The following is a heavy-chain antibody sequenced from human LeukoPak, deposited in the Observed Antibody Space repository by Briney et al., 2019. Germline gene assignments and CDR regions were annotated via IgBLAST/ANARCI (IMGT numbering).Heavy chain of an antibody. V-gene: IGHV3-21*01. CDR3: ARAPDYGDYVHY. D-gene: IGHD4-17*01. CDR2: ISSSSSYI. Sequence: GGSLRLSCAASGFTFSSYSMNWVRQAPGKGLEWVSSISSSSSYIYHADSVKGRFTISRDNAKNSLYLQMNSLRAEDTAVYYCARAPDYGDYVHYWGQGTLVTVSS. J-gene: IGHJ4*02. CDR1: GFTFSSYS.